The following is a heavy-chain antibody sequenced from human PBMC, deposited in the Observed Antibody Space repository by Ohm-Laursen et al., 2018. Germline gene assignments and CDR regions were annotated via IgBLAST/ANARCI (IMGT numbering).Heavy chain of an antibody. CDR2: INPNSGGT. V-gene: IGHV1-2*02. Sequence: ASVKVSCKVSGYTFTGYYMHWVRQAPGQGLEWMGWINPNSGGTNYAQKFQGRVTMTRDTSISTAYMELSRLRSDDTAVYYCARDYCTNGVCNFDYWGQGTLVTVSS. CDR1: GYTFTGYY. D-gene: IGHD2-8*01. J-gene: IGHJ4*02. CDR3: ARDYCTNGVCNFDY.